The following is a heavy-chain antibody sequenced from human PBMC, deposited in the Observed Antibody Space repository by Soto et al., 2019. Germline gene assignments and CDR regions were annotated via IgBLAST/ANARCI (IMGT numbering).Heavy chain of an antibody. CDR3: ARRQRGYSGYDYFGYYGMDV. V-gene: IGHV1-46*01. CDR1: GYTFTSYY. CDR2: INPSGGST. D-gene: IGHD5-12*01. Sequence: VASVKVSCKASGYTFTSYYMHWVRQAPGQGLEWMGIINPSGGSTSYAQKFQGRVTMTRDTSTSTVYMELSSLRSEDTAVYYCARRQRGYSGYDYFGYYGMDVWGQGTTVTVSS. J-gene: IGHJ6*02.